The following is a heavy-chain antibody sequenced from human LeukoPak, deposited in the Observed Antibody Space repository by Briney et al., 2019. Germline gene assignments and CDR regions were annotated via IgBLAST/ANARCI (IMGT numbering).Heavy chain of an antibody. J-gene: IGHJ3*02. CDR3: ARDTTTTVAGAFDM. V-gene: IGHV3-7*01. D-gene: IGHD6-19*01. CDR1: VFTFSSYW. Sequence: GGSLRLSCAPSVFTFSSYWMSWVRQAPGKGLEWVANIKQDGSEKYYVESVKGRFTISRDNAKNSLHLQMNSLRAEDTAVYYCARDTTTTVAGAFDMWGQGTMVSVSS. CDR2: IKQDGSEK.